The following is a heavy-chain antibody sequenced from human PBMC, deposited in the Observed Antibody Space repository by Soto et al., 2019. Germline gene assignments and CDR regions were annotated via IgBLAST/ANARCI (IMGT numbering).Heavy chain of an antibody. V-gene: IGHV3-15*01. D-gene: IGHD1-26*01. J-gene: IGHJ4*02. CDR1: GFTFSNAW. CDR3: TTGRGTWELLLWYYFDY. Sequence: EVQLVESGGGLVKPGGSLRLSCAASGFTFSNAWMSWVRQAPGKGLEWVGRIKSKTDGGTTDYAAPVKGRFTIPRDDSKNTLYLQMNSLKTEDTAVYYCTTGRGTWELLLWYYFDYWGQGTLVTVSS. CDR2: IKSKTDGGTT.